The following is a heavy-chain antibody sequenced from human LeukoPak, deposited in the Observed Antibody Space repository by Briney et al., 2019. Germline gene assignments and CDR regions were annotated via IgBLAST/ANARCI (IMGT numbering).Heavy chain of an antibody. V-gene: IGHV3-30*18. D-gene: IGHD1-1*01. J-gene: IGHJ4*02. CDR3: AKAAEGNAFDY. CDR2: ISYDGSNK. CDR1: GFTFSSYG. Sequence: GGSLRLSCAASGFTFSSYGMHWVRQAPGKGLEWVAVISYDGSNKYYADSMKGRFTISRDNSKNTLYLQMNSLRAEDTAVYYCAKAAEGNAFDYWGQGTLVTVSS.